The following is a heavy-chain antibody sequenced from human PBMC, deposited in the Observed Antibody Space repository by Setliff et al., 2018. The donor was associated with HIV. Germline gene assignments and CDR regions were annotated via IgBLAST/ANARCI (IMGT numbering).Heavy chain of an antibody. CDR3: ARVSKGDYGGNFDS. CDR2: IYPSGST. Sequence: SETLSLTCTVSGGSISGYYWSWIRQPAGKGLEWIGRIYPSGSTSYNPSLQSRVVMSVDTSKNQFSLRLISVTAADTAVCFCARVSKGDYGGNFDSWGQGTLVTVS. J-gene: IGHJ4*02. V-gene: IGHV4-4*07. CDR1: GGSISGYY. D-gene: IGHD4-17*01.